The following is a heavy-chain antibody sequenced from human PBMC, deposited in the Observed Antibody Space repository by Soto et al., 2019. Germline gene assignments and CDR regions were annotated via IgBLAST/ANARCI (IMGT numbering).Heavy chain of an antibody. V-gene: IGHV1-69*13. J-gene: IGHJ4*02. CDR1: GGAFSSYA. CDR2: IIPIFGTA. D-gene: IGHD3-10*01. CDR3: ARVGGSGSTLRAPLDY. Sequence: SVKGSCKASGGAFSSYAINWVRQAPGHGLEWMGGIIPIFGTANCAQKFQDRVTITADESTSTAYRELSSLRSEDTAVYYCARVGGSGSTLRAPLDYWGQGTLVTVSS.